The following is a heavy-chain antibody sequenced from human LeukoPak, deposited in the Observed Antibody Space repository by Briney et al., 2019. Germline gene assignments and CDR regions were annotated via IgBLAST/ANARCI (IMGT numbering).Heavy chain of an antibody. CDR2: INHGGDT. CDR3: ARPRRYDFWSGYSD. Sequence: PSETLSLTCAVYNGSFSNFYWSWIRQAPGKGLEWIGEINHGGDTNYNPSLKSRVTISVDTSKNQLFLRLTSMTAADTAVYYCARPRRYDFWSGYSDWGHGTLVTVSS. CDR1: NGSFSNFY. V-gene: IGHV4-34*01. J-gene: IGHJ4*01. D-gene: IGHD3-3*01.